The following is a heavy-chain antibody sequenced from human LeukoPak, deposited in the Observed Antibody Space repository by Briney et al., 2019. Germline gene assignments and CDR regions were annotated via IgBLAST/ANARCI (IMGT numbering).Heavy chain of an antibody. Sequence: SETLSLTCTVSGGSISSYYWSWIRQPPGKGLEWMGYIYHSGSTNYNPSLKSRVTISVDTSKNQFSLKLSSVTAADTAVYYCARARGYYDILTGYYRVAYFDYWGQGTLVTVSS. CDR3: ARARGYYDILTGYYRVAYFDY. V-gene: IGHV4-59*01. CDR2: IYHSGST. CDR1: GGSISSYY. D-gene: IGHD3-9*01. J-gene: IGHJ4*02.